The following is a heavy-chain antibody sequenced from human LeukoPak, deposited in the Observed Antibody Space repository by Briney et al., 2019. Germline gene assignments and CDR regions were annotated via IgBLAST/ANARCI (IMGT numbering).Heavy chain of an antibody. CDR1: GYTFTSYD. J-gene: IGHJ1*01. Sequence: ASVKVSCKASGYTFTSYDINWVRQATGQGLELMGWMNPNSGNTGYAQNFQGRVTMTRSTSISTAYMELSSLTSEDTAVYYCTRGRYGDYSGKTEYSQHWGQGTLVTVSS. CDR2: MNPNSGNT. V-gene: IGHV1-8*01. D-gene: IGHD4-17*01. CDR3: TRGRYGDYSGKTEYSQH.